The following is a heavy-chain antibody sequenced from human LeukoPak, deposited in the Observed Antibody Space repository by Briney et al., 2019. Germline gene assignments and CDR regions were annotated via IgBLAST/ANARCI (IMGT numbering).Heavy chain of an antibody. CDR2: ISYDGSNK. CDR3: ARDPMTEMGEYYFDY. J-gene: IGHJ4*02. CDR1: GFTFSSYA. D-gene: IGHD5-24*01. Sequence: GRSLRLSCAASGFTFSSYAMHWVRQAPGKGLEWVAVISYDGSNKYYADSVKGRFTISRDNSKNTLYLQMNSLRAEDTAVYYCARDPMTEMGEYYFDYWGQGTLVTVSS. V-gene: IGHV3-30-3*01.